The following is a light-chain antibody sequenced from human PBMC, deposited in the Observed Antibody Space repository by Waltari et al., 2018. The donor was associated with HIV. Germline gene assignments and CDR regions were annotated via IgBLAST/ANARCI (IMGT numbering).Light chain of an antibody. CDR1: QSVSNN. J-gene: IGKJ1*01. CDR2: GAS. Sequence: EIVMTQSPATLSVSPGERATLSCRAGQSVSNNLAWFQPRPGQAPRLLISGASTRATDVSARFSGSGSGTEFTLTISSLQSEDFAIYYCQQYNKWPWTFGQGTKVEIK. CDR3: QQYNKWPWT. V-gene: IGKV3-15*01.